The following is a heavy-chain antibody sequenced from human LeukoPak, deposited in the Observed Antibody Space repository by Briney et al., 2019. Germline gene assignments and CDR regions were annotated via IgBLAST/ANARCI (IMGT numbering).Heavy chain of an antibody. D-gene: IGHD5-24*01. J-gene: IGHJ4*02. CDR3: AKVIIAVHGYNLGPIDY. Sequence: GGSLRLSCSASGFTFSAYFMHWVRQAPGKGLEWVSAVSGSGGHTYYADSVKGRFTISRDNSKNILYLQMNSLRAEDTAVYYCAKVIIAVHGYNLGPIDYWGQGTLVTVSS. CDR2: VSGSGGHT. CDR1: GFTFSAYF. V-gene: IGHV3-23*01.